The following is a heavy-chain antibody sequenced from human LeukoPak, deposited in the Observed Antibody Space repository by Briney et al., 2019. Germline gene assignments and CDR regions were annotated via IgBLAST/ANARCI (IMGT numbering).Heavy chain of an antibody. CDR3: AKVGGSDCSGGSCHY. J-gene: IGHJ4*02. CDR1: GFTFSDYY. CDR2: ISSSGSTI. Sequence: SGGSLRLSCAASGFTFSDYYMSWIRQAPGKGLEWVSYISSSGSTIYYADSVKGRFTISRGNAKNSLYLQMNSLRAEDTAVYFCAKVGGSDCSGGSCHYWGQGTLVTVSS. D-gene: IGHD2-15*01. V-gene: IGHV3-11*01.